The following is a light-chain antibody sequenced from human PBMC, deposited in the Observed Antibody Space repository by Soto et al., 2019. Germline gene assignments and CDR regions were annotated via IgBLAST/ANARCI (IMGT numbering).Light chain of an antibody. J-gene: IGKJ1*01. CDR1: QNVRTF. CDR2: DAS. V-gene: IGKV3-11*01. CDR3: QQRSNWPPT. Sequence: EFVVTQSPATLSLSPGERATLSCRASQNVRTFLAWYQQKPGQAPRLLIYDASNRATGIPARFSGSGSGTDFTLTISSLEPEDFAVYYCQQRSNWPPTFGQGTKVDI.